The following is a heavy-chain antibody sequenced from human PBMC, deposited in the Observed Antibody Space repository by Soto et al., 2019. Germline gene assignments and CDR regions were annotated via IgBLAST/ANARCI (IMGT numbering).Heavy chain of an antibody. V-gene: IGHV1-69*02. CDR2: IIPILGIA. CDR3: ARVCSSTSCYLDY. Sequence: QVQLVQSGAEVKKPGSSVKVSCKASGGTFSSYTISWVRQAPGQGLEWMGRIIPILGIANYAQKFQGRVTXTXDXXTSTAYMELSSLRSEDTAVYYCARVCSSTSCYLDYWGQGTLVTVSS. D-gene: IGHD2-2*01. J-gene: IGHJ4*02. CDR1: GGTFSSYT.